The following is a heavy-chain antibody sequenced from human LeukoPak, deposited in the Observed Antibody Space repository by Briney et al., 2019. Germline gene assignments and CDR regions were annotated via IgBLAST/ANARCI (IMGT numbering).Heavy chain of an antibody. V-gene: IGHV5-51*01. CDR3: ARQSTSWHNFDP. CDR2: VQPGDSNT. J-gene: IGHJ5*02. Sequence: EESLKISCKASGYSFTTFWIGWVRQMPGKGLEWMGIVQPGDSNTKYSPSFQGQVTISADKSINTAYLQWTSLKASDTAIYYCARQSTSWHNFDPWGQGTLVTVSS. D-gene: IGHD1/OR15-1a*01. CDR1: GYSFTTFW.